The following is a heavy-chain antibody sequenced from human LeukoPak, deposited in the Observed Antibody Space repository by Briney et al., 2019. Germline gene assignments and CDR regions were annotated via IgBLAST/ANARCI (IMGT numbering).Heavy chain of an antibody. J-gene: IGHJ4*02. D-gene: IGHD6-19*01. CDR1: GFTFSSYG. CDR2: ISYDGSNK. Sequence: GGSLRLSCADSGFTFSSYGMHWVRQAPGKGLEWVAVISYDGSNKYYADSVKGRFTISRDNSKNTLYLQMNSLRAEDTAVYYCAKSQQWLVLGTFDYWGQGTLVTVSS. CDR3: AKSQQWLVLGTFDY. V-gene: IGHV3-30*18.